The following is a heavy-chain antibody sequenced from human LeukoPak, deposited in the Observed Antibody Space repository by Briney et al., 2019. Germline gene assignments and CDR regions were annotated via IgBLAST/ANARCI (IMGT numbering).Heavy chain of an antibody. J-gene: IGHJ6*04. V-gene: IGHV4-34*01. CDR1: GGSFSGYY. CDR2: INHSGST. D-gene: IGHD2-15*01. CDR3: ARGLPDYYYYYGMDV. Sequence: SETLSLTCAVYGGSFSGYYWSWIRQPPGKGLERIGEINHSGSTNYNPSLKSRVTISVDTSKNQFSLKLSSVTAADTAVYYCARGLPDYYYYYGMDVWGKGTTVTVSS.